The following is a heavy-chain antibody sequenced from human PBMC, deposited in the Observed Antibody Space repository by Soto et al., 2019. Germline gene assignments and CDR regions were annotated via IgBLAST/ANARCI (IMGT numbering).Heavy chain of an antibody. Sequence: PGESLKISCKGSGYSFTSYWISWVRQMPGKGLEWMGRIDPSDSYTNYSPSFQGHVTISADKSISTAYLQWSSLKASDTAMYYCARDGSAAGHYYYYGMDVWGQGTTVTVSS. V-gene: IGHV5-10-1*01. CDR2: IDPSDSYT. CDR3: ARDGSAAGHYYYYGMDV. CDR1: GYSFTSYW. J-gene: IGHJ6*02. D-gene: IGHD6-13*01.